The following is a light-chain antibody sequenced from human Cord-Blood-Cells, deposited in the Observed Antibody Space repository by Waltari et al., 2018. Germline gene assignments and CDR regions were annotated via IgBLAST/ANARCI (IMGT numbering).Light chain of an antibody. J-gene: IGKJ1*01. V-gene: IGKV1-5*01. CDR3: QQYNSYSWT. Sequence: DIQMTQSPSTLSASVGDRVTITCRASQSISSWLAWYQQKPGKAPKPLIYDASSLESGVPSRFSGSRSGTEFTLTISSLQPDDFATYYCQQYNSYSWTFGQGTKVEIK. CDR2: DAS. CDR1: QSISSW.